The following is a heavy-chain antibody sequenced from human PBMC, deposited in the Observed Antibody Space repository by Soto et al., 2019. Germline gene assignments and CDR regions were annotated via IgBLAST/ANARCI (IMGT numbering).Heavy chain of an antibody. D-gene: IGHD6-13*01. CDR1: GASINSYH. V-gene: IGHV4-4*07. Sequence: PSESLSLTCTFSGASINSYHWSWIRQPAGKGLEWIGHIHSSGSTNYNPSLKSRVTMSVDTSKNQFSLRLMSLTAADTAVYYCARDQGVAAAGITWFDPWGQGSLVTVSS. CDR2: IHSSGST. J-gene: IGHJ5*02. CDR3: ARDQGVAAAGITWFDP.